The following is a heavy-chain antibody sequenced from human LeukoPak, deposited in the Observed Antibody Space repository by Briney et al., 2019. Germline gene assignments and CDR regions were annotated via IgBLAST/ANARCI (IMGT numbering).Heavy chain of an antibody. CDR3: ARVGEYSSFSWFDP. D-gene: IGHD6-6*01. CDR1: GGTFSSYA. J-gene: IGHJ5*02. V-gene: IGHV1-69*13. Sequence: ASVKVSCKASGGTFSSYAISWVRQAPGQGLEWMGGIIPIFGTANYAQKFQGRVTITADESTSTAYMELSSLRFEDTAVYYCARVGEYSSFSWFDPWGQGTLVTVSS. CDR2: IIPIFGTA.